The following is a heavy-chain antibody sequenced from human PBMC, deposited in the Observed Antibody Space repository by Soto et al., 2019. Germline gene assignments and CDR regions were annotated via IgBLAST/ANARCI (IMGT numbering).Heavy chain of an antibody. D-gene: IGHD3-22*01. CDR2: ISYDGSNK. CDR1: GFTFSSYS. CDR3: EKARIAYDSSGAADY. J-gene: IGHJ4*02. Sequence: QVQLVESGGGVVQPGRSLRLSCAASGFTFSSYSMHWVRQAPGKGLEWVAVISYDGSNKYYADSVKGRFTISRDNSKNTLYLQMNSLRAEDTAVYYCEKARIAYDSSGAADYWGQGTLVTVSS. V-gene: IGHV3-30*18.